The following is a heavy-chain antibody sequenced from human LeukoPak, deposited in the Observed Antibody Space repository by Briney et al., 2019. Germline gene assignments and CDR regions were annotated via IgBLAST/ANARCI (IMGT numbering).Heavy chain of an antibody. CDR2: IYSGGST. V-gene: IGHV3-53*01. CDR1: GLTVSSNS. Sequence: PGGSLRLSCAASGLTVSSNSMSWVRQAPGKGLEWVSFIYSGGSTYYADSVKGRFTISRDNSKNTLYLQMNSLRADDTAVYYCARDRALGSGKFYFDYWGQGTLVTVSS. J-gene: IGHJ4*02. D-gene: IGHD3-16*01. CDR3: ARDRALGSGKFYFDY.